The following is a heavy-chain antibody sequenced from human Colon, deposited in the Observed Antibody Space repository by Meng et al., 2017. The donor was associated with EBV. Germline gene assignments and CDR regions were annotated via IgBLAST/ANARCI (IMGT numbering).Heavy chain of an antibody. Sequence: VELVHSGCGLKNPGDSVKLSCQAAGYTFTSYCLKWVRHAPGQGVELMGLINTKTRNPTYAQGFTGRFLFSLDTSVSTAYVQIDSLKAEDTAVYYCARGNVWRFDYWGQGTLVTVSS. CDR3: ARGNVWRFDY. CDR1: GYTFTSYC. J-gene: IGHJ4*02. D-gene: IGHD5/OR15-5a*01. V-gene: IGHV7-4-1*01. CDR2: INTKTRNP.